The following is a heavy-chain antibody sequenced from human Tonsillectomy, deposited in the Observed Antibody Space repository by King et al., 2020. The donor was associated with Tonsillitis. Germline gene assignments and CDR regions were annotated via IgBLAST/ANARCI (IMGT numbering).Heavy chain of an antibody. J-gene: IGHJ4*02. V-gene: IGHV3-21*01. Sequence: VQLVESGGGLVKPGGSLRLSCAASGFTFSSYAMNWVRQAPGKGLEWVSSICSSSSHIYYADSVKGRFTISRDNAKNSLYLQMNSLRAEDTAVYYCARGYLDYFDYWGQGTLVTVSS. D-gene: IGHD5-18*01. CDR3: ARGYLDYFDY. CDR1: GFTFSSYA. CDR2: ICSSSSHI.